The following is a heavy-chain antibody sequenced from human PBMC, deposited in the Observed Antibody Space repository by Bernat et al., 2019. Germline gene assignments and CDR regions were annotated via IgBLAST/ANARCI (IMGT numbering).Heavy chain of an antibody. Sequence: QVQLVESGGGLVKPGGSLRLSCAASGFTFSDYYMSWIRQAPGKGLDWVSYISSSSSYTNYDDSVKGRFTISEDNAKNSLYLQMNSLGDEDTDVYYCARGTFTSAPYMDVWGKGTTVTVSS. J-gene: IGHJ6*03. V-gene: IGHV3-11*05. CDR2: ISSSSSYT. CDR3: ARGTFTSAPYMDV. CDR1: GFTFSDYY.